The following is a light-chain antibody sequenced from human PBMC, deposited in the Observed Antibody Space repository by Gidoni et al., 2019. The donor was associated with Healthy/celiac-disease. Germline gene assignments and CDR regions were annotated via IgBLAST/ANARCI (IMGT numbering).Light chain of an antibody. J-gene: IGKJ4*01. CDR2: DAS. V-gene: IGKV1-33*01. Sequence: DCQIPQSPSSLSASVGDRVTITCQASQDISNYLNWYQQKPGKAPKLLLYDASHLETGVPSRFRGSGSGTDFTFAISSLQPEDIATYYCQQYDNLPLTFGGGTKVEIK. CDR3: QQYDNLPLT. CDR1: QDISNY.